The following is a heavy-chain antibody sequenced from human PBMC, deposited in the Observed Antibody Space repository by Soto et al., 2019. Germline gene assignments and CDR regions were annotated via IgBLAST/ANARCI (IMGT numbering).Heavy chain of an antibody. J-gene: IGHJ6*02. CDR1: GFTFSSSS. D-gene: IGHD2-21*01. V-gene: IGHV3-21*01. CDR3: AREDATDYSGMDV. Sequence: PGGSLRPSCAAFGFTFSSSSMNWVRQAPGKGLEWVSSISGSSSYIYYADSVKGRFTISRDNAKNSLYLQMNSLRAEDTAVYYCAREDATDYSGMDVWGQGTTVTVSS. CDR2: ISGSSSYI.